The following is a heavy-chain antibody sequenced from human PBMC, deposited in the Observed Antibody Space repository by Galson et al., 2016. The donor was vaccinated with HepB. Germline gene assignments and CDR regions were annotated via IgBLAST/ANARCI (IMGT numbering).Heavy chain of an antibody. CDR2: INSDGSTT. D-gene: IGHD3-16*02. V-gene: IGHV3-74*01. J-gene: IGHJ4*02. CDR1: GFPFSSYM. Sequence: SLRLSCAVSGFPFSSYMMHWVRQAPGKGLVWVTRINSDGSTTIYADSVKGRFTISRDNAKNTVYLQMNSLRAEDTAVYYCARLGRYTGWYSVYWGQGTLVTVSS. CDR3: ARLGRYTGWYSVY.